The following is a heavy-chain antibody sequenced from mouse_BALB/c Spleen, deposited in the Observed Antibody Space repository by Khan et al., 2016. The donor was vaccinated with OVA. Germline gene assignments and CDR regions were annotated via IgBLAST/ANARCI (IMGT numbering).Heavy chain of an antibody. CDR1: GFTFSGFG. V-gene: IGHV5-17*02. CDR2: ISSDSSTI. Sequence: EVELVESGGNLVQPGGSRKLSCAASGFTFSGFGMHWVRQAPEKGLEWVAYISSDSSTIYYADTVKGRFTISRDNPKNTLFLQMTSLRSEDTAMDYCARRRIFDGYYGGAMDYWGQGTSVTVSS. D-gene: IGHD2-3*01. CDR3: ARRRIFDGYYGGAMDY. J-gene: IGHJ4*01.